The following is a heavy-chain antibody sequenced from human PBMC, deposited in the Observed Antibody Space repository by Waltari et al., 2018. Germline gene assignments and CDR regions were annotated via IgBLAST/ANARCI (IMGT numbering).Heavy chain of an antibody. CDR3: ALLRVVSVFDPFDN. Sequence: EVQLVESGGGLVQPGGSLRLPCAASGFPFRLYWLHWVRQVPGKGLVWVSRINGTSLTTNYADSVKGRFTISRDNAKNTLYLQMNSLTPEDTGVYYCALLRVVSVFDPFDNWGQGTLVTVSS. J-gene: IGHJ4*02. V-gene: IGHV3-74*01. CDR1: GFPFRLYW. CDR2: INGTSLTT. D-gene: IGHD2-15*01.